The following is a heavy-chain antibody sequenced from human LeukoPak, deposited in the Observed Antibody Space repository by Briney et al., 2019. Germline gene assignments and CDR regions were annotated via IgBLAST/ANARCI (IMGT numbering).Heavy chain of an antibody. CDR2: ISGSGGST. CDR3: AKGRERFGEISFDY. Sequence: GGSLRLSCAASGFTFSSYAMSWVRQAPGKGLEWVSAISGSGGSTYYADSVKGRFTISRDNSKNTLYLQMDSLRAEDTAVYYCAKGRERFGEISFDYWGQGTLVTVSS. V-gene: IGHV3-23*01. J-gene: IGHJ4*02. D-gene: IGHD3-10*01. CDR1: GFTFSSYA.